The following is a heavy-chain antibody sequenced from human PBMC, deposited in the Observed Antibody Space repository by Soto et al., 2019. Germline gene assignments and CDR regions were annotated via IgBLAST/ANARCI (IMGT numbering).Heavy chain of an antibody. Sequence: SETLSLTCAVSGGSISSSNWWSWVRQPPGKGLEWIGEIYHSGSTNYNPSLKSRVTISVDKSKNQFSLKLSSVTAADTAVYYCARGWVIAAAGCWFDPWGQGTLVTVS. CDR3: ARGWVIAAAGCWFDP. V-gene: IGHV4-4*02. J-gene: IGHJ5*02. CDR2: IYHSGST. CDR1: GGSISSSNW. D-gene: IGHD6-13*01.